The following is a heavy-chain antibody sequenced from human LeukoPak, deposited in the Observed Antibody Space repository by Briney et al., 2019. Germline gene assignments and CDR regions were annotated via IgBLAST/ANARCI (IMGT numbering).Heavy chain of an antibody. Sequence: ASVKVSCKASGYTFTGYYMHWVRQAPGQGLEWMGWINPNSGGTNYAQKFQGRVTMTRDTSNSTAYMELSRLRSDDTAVYYCARDIVVVPAALVKNYYYYGMDVWGQGTTVTVSS. J-gene: IGHJ6*02. CDR1: GYTFTGYY. D-gene: IGHD2-2*01. CDR2: INPNSGGT. CDR3: ARDIVVVPAALVKNYYYYGMDV. V-gene: IGHV1-2*02.